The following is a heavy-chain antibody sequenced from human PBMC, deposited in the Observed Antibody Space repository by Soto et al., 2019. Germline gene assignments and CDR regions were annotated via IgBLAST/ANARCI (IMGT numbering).Heavy chain of an antibody. CDR3: VRSFTKSRRGGVAFDY. CDR1: GGTISSFA. J-gene: IGHJ4*02. CDR2: IIPFDGTT. D-gene: IGHD3-3*01. V-gene: IGHV1-69*01. Sequence: QVQLVQSGAEVKKPGSSVKVSCTTSGGTISSFAIHWVRQAPGQGLEWMGGIIPFDGTTNYAEKFQGRVTITADASTSTAYMDLSSLRSDDTAVYYCVRSFTKSRRGGVAFDYWGQGTLLTVSP.